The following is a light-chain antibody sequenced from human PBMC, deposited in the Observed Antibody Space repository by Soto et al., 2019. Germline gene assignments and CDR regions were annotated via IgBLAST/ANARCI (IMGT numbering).Light chain of an antibody. CDR3: QVWDSGTDHPV. Sequence: SYELTQPPSLSVAPGQTARMTCGGNNIGIKAVHWCQQRPGQAPVLVVHDDGDRPSGIPDRFSGSNSGNTATLTTTRVEAGDEADYYCQVWDSGTDHPVFGGGTQLTVL. V-gene: IGLV3-21*02. CDR2: DDG. J-gene: IGLJ3*02. CDR1: NIGIKA.